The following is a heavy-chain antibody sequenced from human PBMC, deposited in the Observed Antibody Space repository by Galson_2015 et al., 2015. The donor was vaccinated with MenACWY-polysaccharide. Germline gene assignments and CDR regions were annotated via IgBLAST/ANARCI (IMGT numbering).Heavy chain of an antibody. CDR2: SGSGGGL. CDR1: GFSFSAYG. V-gene: IGHV3-23*01. J-gene: IGHJ4*02. CDR3: AKVGPRSSWPLGLDY. Sequence: SLRLSCAASGFSFSAYGMSWVRQAPGRGLEWVSGSGSGGGLYYADSVKGRFTVSRDNSKNTLYLQMNNLRAEDTAVYYCAKVGPRSSWPLGLDYWGQGTLVTVSS. D-gene: IGHD6-13*01.